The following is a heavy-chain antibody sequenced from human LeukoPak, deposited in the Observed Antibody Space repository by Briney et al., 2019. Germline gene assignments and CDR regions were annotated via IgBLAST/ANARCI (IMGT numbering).Heavy chain of an antibody. CDR1: GGSISSYY. V-gene: IGHV4-4*07. CDR3: TIGYCSSTSCPYFYYCMDV. J-gene: IGHJ6*02. D-gene: IGHD2-2*01. CDR2: IYTSWST. Sequence: SETLSLTCTVSGGSISSYYWNWIRQPAGKGLEWIGRIYTSWSTNYNPSLKSRVTMSVDTSKNQFSLKLSSVTAADTAAYYCTIGYCSSTSCPYFYYCMDVWGQGTTVTVSS.